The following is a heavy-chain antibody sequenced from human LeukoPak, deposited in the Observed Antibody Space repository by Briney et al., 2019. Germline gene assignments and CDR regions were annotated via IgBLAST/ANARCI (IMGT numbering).Heavy chain of an antibody. CDR2: IYYSGNT. J-gene: IGHJ4*02. CDR3: MRHEEEDGYNARPFDF. V-gene: IGHV4-39*01. CDR1: GGSISNSNYY. Sequence: SETLSLTCTVSGGSISNSNYYWGWVRQPPGKGLEWIGTIYYSGNTYYTPSLKSRVTISVDTSKNQFSLRLSSVTAADTAVYFCMRHEEEDGYNARPFDFWGQGTLVTVSS. D-gene: IGHD5-24*01.